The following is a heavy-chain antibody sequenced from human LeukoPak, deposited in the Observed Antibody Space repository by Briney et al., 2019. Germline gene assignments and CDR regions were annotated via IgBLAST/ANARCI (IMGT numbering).Heavy chain of an antibody. Sequence: GGSLRLSCAASGFTFSDSYMSWIRQAPGKGLEWVSYITSSSDYTNYVDSVKGRFTISRDNAKNSLYLQMNSLRAEDTAVYYCATDSGYIYGSSSHWGQGTLVTVSS. CDR1: GFTFSDSY. J-gene: IGHJ4*02. V-gene: IGHV3-11*06. CDR3: ATDSGYIYGSSSH. D-gene: IGHD5-18*01. CDR2: ITSSSDYT.